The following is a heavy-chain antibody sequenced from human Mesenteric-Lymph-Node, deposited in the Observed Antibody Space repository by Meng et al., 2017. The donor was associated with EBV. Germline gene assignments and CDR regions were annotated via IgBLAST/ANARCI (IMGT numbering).Heavy chain of an antibody. CDR2: IYYSGST. D-gene: IGHD1-7*01. V-gene: IGHV4-39*01. CDR3: ARHRRSNWNSPGDY. Sequence: QLQRQESGPGLVKPSETLSLACTVSGGSISSSSYYWGWIRQPPGKGLEWIGSIYYSGSTYYNPSLKSRVTISVDTSKNQFSLKLSSVTAADTAVYYCARHRRSNWNSPGDYWGQGTLVTVFS. J-gene: IGHJ4*02. CDR1: GGSISSSSYY.